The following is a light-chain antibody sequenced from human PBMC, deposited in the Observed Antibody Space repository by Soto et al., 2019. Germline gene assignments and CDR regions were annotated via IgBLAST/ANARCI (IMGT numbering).Light chain of an antibody. CDR2: EVS. CDR1: SSDVGGYNY. Sequence: QSVLTQPTSASGSPGQSVTISCTGTSSDVGGYNYVSWYQQHPGKAPKLMIYEVSKRPSRVPDRFSGSKSGNTASLTVSGLQAEDEADYYCSSYAGSNRDVFGTGTKVTVL. CDR3: SSYAGSNRDV. J-gene: IGLJ1*01. V-gene: IGLV2-8*01.